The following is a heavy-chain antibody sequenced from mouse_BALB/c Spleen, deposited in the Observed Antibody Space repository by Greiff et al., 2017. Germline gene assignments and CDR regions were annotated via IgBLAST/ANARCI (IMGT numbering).Heavy chain of an antibody. J-gene: IGHJ3*01. V-gene: IGHV5-17*02. Sequence: EVQLVESGGGLVQPGGSRKLSCAASGFTFSSFGMHWVRQAPEKGLEWVAYISSGSSTIYYADTVKGRFTISRDNPKNTLFLQMTSLRSEDTAMYYCARQEFITTAWFAYWGQGTLVTVSA. CDR2: ISSGSSTI. D-gene: IGHD1-2*01. CDR3: ARQEFITTAWFAY. CDR1: GFTFSSFG.